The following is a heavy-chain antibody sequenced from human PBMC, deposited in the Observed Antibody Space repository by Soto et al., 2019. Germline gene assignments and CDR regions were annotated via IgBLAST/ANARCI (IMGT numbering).Heavy chain of an antibody. CDR1: GGSISSGGYS. CDR3: ATVPGA. D-gene: IGHD1-26*01. CDR2: IYHSGSA. Sequence: QLQLQESGSGLVKPSQTLSLTCAVSGGSISSGGYSWSWIRQPPGKGLEWIGYIYHSGSAYYNPALKSRVTISVDRPKNQFSLKLSSGTAADTAVYCCATVPGAWGQGTLVTVSS. V-gene: IGHV4-30-2*01. J-gene: IGHJ4*02.